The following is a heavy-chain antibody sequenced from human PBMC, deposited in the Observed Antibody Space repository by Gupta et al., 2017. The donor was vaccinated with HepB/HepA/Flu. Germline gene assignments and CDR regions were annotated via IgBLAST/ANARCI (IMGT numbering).Heavy chain of an antibody. CDR3: ARLVWTRMETASIYYMDL. J-gene: IGHJ6*03. D-gene: IGHD2-21*02. CDR2: VYYTGSA. Sequence: QLQLQESGPGLVKPSATLSLICNVSGGSISSDSHYWGWILQSPGKGLEYIGVVYYTGSAYYNPDLKSRVYMSVDTSKNQFSLGLNSVTAADTAVYYCARLVWTRMETASIYYMDLWGKGTTVIVSS. V-gene: IGHV4-39*01. CDR1: GGSISSDSHY.